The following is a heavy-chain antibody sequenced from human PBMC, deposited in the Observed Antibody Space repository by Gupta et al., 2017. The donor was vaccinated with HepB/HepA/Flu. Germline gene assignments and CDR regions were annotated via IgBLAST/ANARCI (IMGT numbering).Heavy chain of an antibody. V-gene: IGHV4-39*01. Sequence: QLQLQESGPGLVKPSETLSLTCTVSGGSISSSSYYWGWIRQPPGKGLEWIGSIYYSGSTYYNPSLKRRVTISVDTSKNQFSLKLSSVTAADTAVXYCXSLKEEXQLLLSGGAFDIWGQGKMVTVSS. D-gene: IGHD2-2*01. CDR1: GGSISSSSYY. CDR2: IYYSGST. J-gene: IGHJ3*02. CDR3: XSLKEEXQLLLSGGAFDI.